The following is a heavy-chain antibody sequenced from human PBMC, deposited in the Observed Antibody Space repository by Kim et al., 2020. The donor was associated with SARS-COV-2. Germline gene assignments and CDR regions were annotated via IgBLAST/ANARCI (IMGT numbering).Heavy chain of an antibody. Sequence: GGSLRLSCAASGFTFSSYSMSWVRQAPGKGLEWVANIKQDGSVNYYVDSAEGRLTISRDNAENSVFLQVNSLRAEDTAVYYCARGYWYSDNWGQGTLVTVSS. CDR2: IKQDGSVN. V-gene: IGHV3-7*04. D-gene: IGHD1-20*01. CDR3: ARGYWYSDN. CDR1: GFTFSSYS. J-gene: IGHJ4*02.